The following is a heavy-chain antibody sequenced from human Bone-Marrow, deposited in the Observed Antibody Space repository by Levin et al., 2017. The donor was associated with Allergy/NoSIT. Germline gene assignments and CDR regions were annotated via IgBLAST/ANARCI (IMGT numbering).Heavy chain of an antibody. CDR2: IYGGDSDT. Sequence: GGSLRLSCKASGYSFRSYWIGWVRQMPGKGLEWMGIIYGGDSDTRYSPSFQGQVTISADKSITTAYLPWNSLRASDTAIYYCARRDAYNFWFFDYWGQGTLVTVSS. V-gene: IGHV5-51*01. CDR1: GYSFRSYW. CDR3: ARRDAYNFWFFDY. J-gene: IGHJ4*02. D-gene: IGHD5-24*01.